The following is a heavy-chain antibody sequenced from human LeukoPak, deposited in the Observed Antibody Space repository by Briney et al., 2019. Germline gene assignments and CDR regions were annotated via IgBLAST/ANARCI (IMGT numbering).Heavy chain of an antibody. CDR1: GGSFSGYY. Sequence: SATLSLTCSVSGGSFSGYYWTWIRQPPGKGLERIGEINHSGSTTYHPSFKSRVTISSDPSKNQVSLKLASVSAADTAMYYCGRLRPTMVRGIIAPSYTDTSGPIGRWGPGTLVSVSS. J-gene: IGHJ4*02. CDR2: INHSGST. CDR3: GRLRPTMVRGIIAPSYTDTSGPIGR. D-gene: IGHD3-10*01. V-gene: IGHV4-34*01.